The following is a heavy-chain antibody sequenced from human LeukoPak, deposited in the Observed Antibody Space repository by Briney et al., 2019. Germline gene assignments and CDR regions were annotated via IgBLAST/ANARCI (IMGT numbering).Heavy chain of an antibody. CDR3: ARLSSGGTPNWFDP. D-gene: IGHD3-16*01. Sequence: SETLSLTCAVSGGSISSGNWWSWVRQPPEKGLEWIGEVNYGGGTNYNPSLKSRVTISVDTSKNQFSLRLSSVTAADTAVYYCARLSSGGTPNWFDPWGPGTLVTVSS. J-gene: IGHJ5*02. CDR1: GGSISSGNW. V-gene: IGHV4-4*02. CDR2: VNYGGGT.